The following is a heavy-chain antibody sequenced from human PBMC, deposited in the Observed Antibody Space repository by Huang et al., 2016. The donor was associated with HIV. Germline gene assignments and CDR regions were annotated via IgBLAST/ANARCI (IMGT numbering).Heavy chain of an antibody. Sequence: QGHLVQSGGEVKKPGASVKVSCRASSYVFTSYSITWVRQATGQGLEWMGWISPYNTNTDYAQKLQGRVTMTADTYTSTAYMELRNLRFDDTAVYYCARVKILTGAFDIWGQGALVTVS. D-gene: IGHD3-9*01. V-gene: IGHV1-18*01. CDR1: SYVFTSYS. CDR3: ARVKILTGAFDI. J-gene: IGHJ3*02. CDR2: ISPYNTNT.